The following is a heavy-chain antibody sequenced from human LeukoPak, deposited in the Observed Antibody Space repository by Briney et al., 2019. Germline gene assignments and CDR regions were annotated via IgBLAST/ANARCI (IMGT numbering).Heavy chain of an antibody. V-gene: IGHV3-74*01. J-gene: IGHJ4*02. Sequence: GGSLRLSCAASGVTFRNYWMHWVRQAPGKGLAWVSRVNTDGSDTSYADSVKGRFTISRDNAKNTLYLQMNSLRAEDTAVYYCATSPSSPNYWGQGTLVTVSS. D-gene: IGHD6-6*01. CDR2: VNTDGSDT. CDR1: GVTFRNYW. CDR3: ATSPSSPNY.